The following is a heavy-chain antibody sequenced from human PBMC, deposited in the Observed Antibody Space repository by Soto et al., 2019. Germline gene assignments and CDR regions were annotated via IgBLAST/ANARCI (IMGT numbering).Heavy chain of an antibody. CDR1: GFTVRSNY. J-gene: IGHJ5*02. CDR3: AGGSGYYSRSVDP. D-gene: IGHD3-22*01. CDR2: IYSGGST. V-gene: IGHV3-53*01. Sequence: EVQLVESGGGLIQPGGSLRLSCAASGFTVRSNYMSWVRQAPGKGLEWVSVIYSGGSTYYADSVKGRFTISRDNSKNTLSLQMNSLRAEDTAVYYCAGGSGYYSRSVDPWGQGTLVTVSS.